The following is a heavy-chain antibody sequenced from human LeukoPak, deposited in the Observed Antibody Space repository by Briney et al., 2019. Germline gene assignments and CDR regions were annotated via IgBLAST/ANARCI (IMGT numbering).Heavy chain of an antibody. CDR2: IYYSGST. V-gene: IGHV4-59*08. CDR1: GGSISTYY. CDR3: ARQKAAAGYWFDP. J-gene: IGHJ5*02. D-gene: IGHD6-13*01. Sequence: SETLSLTCTVPGGSISTYYWSWIRQPPGKGLEWIGYIYYSGSTNYNPSLKSRVTISVDTSKNQFSLKLRSVTAADTAVYYCARQKAAAGYWFDPWGQGTLVTVSS.